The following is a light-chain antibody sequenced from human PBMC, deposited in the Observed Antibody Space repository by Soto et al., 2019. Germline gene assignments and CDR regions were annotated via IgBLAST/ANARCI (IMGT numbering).Light chain of an antibody. CDR2: EVS. CDR1: SSDVDTYKY. CDR3: CSYAGRTTRVL. Sequence: QSALTQPASVSGSPGQSITISCTGTSSDVDTYKYVSWYQQHPGKAPKLMIYEVSHRPSGVSDRFSVSKSGNTASLTISGLQAEDEADYYCCSYAGRTTRVLFGGGTKLTVL. V-gene: IGLV2-14*01. J-gene: IGLJ2*01.